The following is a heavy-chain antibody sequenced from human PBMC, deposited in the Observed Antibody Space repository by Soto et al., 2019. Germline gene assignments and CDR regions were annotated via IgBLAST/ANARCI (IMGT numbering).Heavy chain of an antibody. CDR2: MNHSGST. CDR1: GGSFSGYY. V-gene: IGHV4-34*01. J-gene: IGHJ5*02. D-gene: IGHD2-2*01. CDR3: ARGRVGQYHLLWWFDT. Sequence: QVQLQQWGAGLLKPSETLSLTCAVYGGSFSGYYWSWIRQPPGKGLAWIGEMNHSGSTNYNPSLKSRVTISVDTSRYQSSLKLRSVTGADTAVYFGARGRVGQYHLLWWFDTWGQGTRVTVSS.